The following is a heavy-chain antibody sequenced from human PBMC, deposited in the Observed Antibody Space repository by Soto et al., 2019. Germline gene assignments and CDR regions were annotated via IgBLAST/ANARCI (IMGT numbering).Heavy chain of an antibody. V-gene: IGHV4-59*01. D-gene: IGHD3-10*01. Sequence: SETLSLSCTVSGGSMSEYFWSWIRQSPGKVLEWIGYIYYLGSTDYNPSLKSRVTISVDTSKRQFSLRLTSVTAADTAVYYCARDGYDGSGSPYPAYWGPGTQVTVS. CDR3: ARDGYDGSGSPYPAY. CDR1: GGSMSEYF. CDR2: IYYLGST. J-gene: IGHJ4*02.